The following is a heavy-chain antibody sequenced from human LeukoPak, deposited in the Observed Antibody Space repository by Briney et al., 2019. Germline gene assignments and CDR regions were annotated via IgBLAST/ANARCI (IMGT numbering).Heavy chain of an antibody. CDR1: GFTFSDYY. CDR3: ARDRVAVAGMGSGY. V-gene: IGHV3-11*01. D-gene: IGHD6-19*01. CDR2: ISSSGGTI. J-gene: IGHJ4*02. Sequence: GGSLRLSCAASGFTFSDYYMSWIRQAPGKGLEWVSYISSSGGTIYYADSVKGRFTISMDNAKNSLYLQMNSLRAEDTAVYYCARDRVAVAGMGSGYWGQGTLVTVSS.